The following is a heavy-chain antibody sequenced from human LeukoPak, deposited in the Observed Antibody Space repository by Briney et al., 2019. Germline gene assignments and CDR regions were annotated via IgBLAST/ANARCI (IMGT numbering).Heavy chain of an antibody. CDR1: GYGFTSYW. V-gene: IGHV5-51*01. Sequence: GESLKISFKGSGYGFTSYWIGWVRQMPGKGLGWMGIIYPGDSDTRYSPSFQGQVTISADKSISTAYLQWSSLKASDTAMYYCARQPGAARLPPDYWGQGTLVTVSS. D-gene: IGHD6-6*01. CDR3: ARQPGAARLPPDY. J-gene: IGHJ4*02. CDR2: IYPGDSDT.